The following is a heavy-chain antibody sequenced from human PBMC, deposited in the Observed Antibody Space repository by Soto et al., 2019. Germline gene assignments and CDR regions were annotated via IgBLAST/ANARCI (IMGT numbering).Heavy chain of an antibody. CDR2: IIPIFGTA. D-gene: IGHD2-15*01. CDR3: ARDEREGYCSGGSCSPRRNYYYYGMDV. Sequence: GASVKVSCKASGGTFSSYAISWVRQAPGQGLEWMGGIIPIFGTANYAQKFQGRVTITADESTSTAYMELSSLRSEDTAVYYCARDEREGYCSGGSCSPRRNYYYYGMDVWGQGTTVTVSS. V-gene: IGHV1-69*13. CDR1: GGTFSSYA. J-gene: IGHJ6*02.